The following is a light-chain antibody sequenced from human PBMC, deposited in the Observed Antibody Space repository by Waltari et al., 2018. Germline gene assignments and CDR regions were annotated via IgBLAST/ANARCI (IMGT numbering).Light chain of an antibody. CDR3: QSTDSSDSLFL. CDR1: TLAKQY. Sequence: SNDLTQPPSVSVSPGQTARTSCSGDTLAKQYVSWYQQRQGQAPVMLIYKDSVRHSEIPERFSASSSGTTATLTITGVQAEDEADYYCQSTDSSDSLFLFGGGTKLTFV. CDR2: KDS. V-gene: IGLV3-25*03. J-gene: IGLJ2*01.